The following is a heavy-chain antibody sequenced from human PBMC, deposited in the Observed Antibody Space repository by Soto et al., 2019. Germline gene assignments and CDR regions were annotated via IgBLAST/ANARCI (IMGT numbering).Heavy chain of an antibody. J-gene: IGHJ5*02. D-gene: IGHD3-3*01. CDR3: ARVRDWFDP. CDR1: GGSFSGYY. CDR2: IDHSGYT. Sequence: SETLSLTCAVYGGSFSGYYWNWIRQPPGKGLEWIGEIDHSGYTNYNPSLKSRVTISVDTSKNQFSLRLTSVTAADTAVYYCARVRDWFDPWGQGTLVTVSA. V-gene: IGHV4-34*01.